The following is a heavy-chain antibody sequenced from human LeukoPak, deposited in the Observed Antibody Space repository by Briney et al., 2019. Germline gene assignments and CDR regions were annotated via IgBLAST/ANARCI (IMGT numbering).Heavy chain of an antibody. V-gene: IGHV1-2*02. J-gene: IGHJ3*02. CDR1: GYTFTDFH. D-gene: IGHD2-21*02. CDR3: GTVLVTPSFQALDI. Sequence: VASVKVSCKASGYTFTDFHMHWVRQAPGQGLEWMGWINPDSGGTNYAQQFQGRVTMTRDTSIRTAYMELSGLTSDDTAVYYCGTVLVTPSFQALDIWGQGTMVTVSS. CDR2: INPDSGGT.